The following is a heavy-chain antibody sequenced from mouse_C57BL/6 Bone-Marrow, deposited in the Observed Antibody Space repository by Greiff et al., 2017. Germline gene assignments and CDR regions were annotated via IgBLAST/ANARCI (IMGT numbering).Heavy chain of an antibody. J-gene: IGHJ4*01. CDR3: ARWVTTKEGGAMDY. Sequence: QVQLQQSGPELVKPGASVKISCKASGYAFSSSWMNWVKQRPGKGLEWIGRIYPGDGDTNYNGKFKGKATLTADKSSSTAYMQLSSLTSEDSAVYFCARWVTTKEGGAMDYWGQGTSVTVSS. CDR2: IYPGDGDT. D-gene: IGHD2-2*01. V-gene: IGHV1-82*01. CDR1: GYAFSSSW.